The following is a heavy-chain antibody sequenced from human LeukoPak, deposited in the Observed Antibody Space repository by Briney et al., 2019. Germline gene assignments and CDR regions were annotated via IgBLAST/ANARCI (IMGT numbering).Heavy chain of an antibody. V-gene: IGHV4-61*02. CDR3: ARVVGFIAAAGLGSNNWFDP. CDR2: IYTSGST. D-gene: IGHD6-13*01. Sequence: PSETLSLTCTVSGGSISSGSYYWSWIRQPAGKGLEWIGRIYTSGSTNYNPSLKSRVTISVDTSKNQFSLKLSSVTAADTAVYYCARVVGFIAAAGLGSNNWFDPWGQGTLVTVSS. J-gene: IGHJ5*02. CDR1: GGSISSGSYY.